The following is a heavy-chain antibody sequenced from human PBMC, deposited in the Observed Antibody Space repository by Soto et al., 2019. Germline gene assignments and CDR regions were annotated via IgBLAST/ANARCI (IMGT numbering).Heavy chain of an antibody. CDR2: INTDGSNS. CDR1: GFTFSRYW. V-gene: IGHV3-74*01. Sequence: GGSLRLSCAASGFTFSRYWMHWVRQSPEKGLVWVSHINTDGSNSNYADSVKGRFTISRDNAKNTPYLQMDGLEAEDTALYYCARAAYSSSWYADFWGQGTLVTVSS. D-gene: IGHD6-13*01. J-gene: IGHJ4*02. CDR3: ARAAYSSSWYADF.